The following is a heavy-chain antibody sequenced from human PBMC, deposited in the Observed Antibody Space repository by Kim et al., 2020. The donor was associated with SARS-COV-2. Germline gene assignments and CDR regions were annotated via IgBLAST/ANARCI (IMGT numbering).Heavy chain of an antibody. V-gene: IGHV3-21*01. CDR1: GFTFSSYS. J-gene: IGHJ6*02. Sequence: GGSLRLSCAASGFTFSSYSMNWVRQAPGKGLEWVSSISSSSSYIYYADSVKGRFTISRDNAKNSLYLQMNSLRAEDTAVYYCARDPDYGDYAGGMDVWGQGTTVTVSS. D-gene: IGHD4-17*01. CDR2: ISSSSSYI. CDR3: ARDPDYGDYAGGMDV.